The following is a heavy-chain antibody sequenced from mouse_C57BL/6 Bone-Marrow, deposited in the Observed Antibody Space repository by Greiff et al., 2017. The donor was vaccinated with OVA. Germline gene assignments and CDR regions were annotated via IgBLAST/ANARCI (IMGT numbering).Heavy chain of an antibody. D-gene: IGHD2-4*01. J-gene: IGHJ3*01. CDR3: ARWGLDDYDGSGFAY. V-gene: IGHV1-18*01. Sequence: VQLQQSGPELVKPGASVKLPCKASGYTFTDYNMDWVKQSPGKSLEWIGDINPDNGGTIYTQKFKGKATLTVDKSSSTAYMELRSLTSEDTAVYDCARWGLDDYDGSGFAYWGQGTLVTVSA. CDR2: INPDNGGT. CDR1: GYTFTDYN.